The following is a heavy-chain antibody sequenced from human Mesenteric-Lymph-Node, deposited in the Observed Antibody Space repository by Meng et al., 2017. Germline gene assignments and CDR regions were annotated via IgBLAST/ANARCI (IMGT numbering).Heavy chain of an antibody. D-gene: IGHD5-12*01. CDR2: IHYSGTT. Sequence: QVRLQQWGPGLLNPSQTLSPTCTVSDGFTTSDDYYWSWIRQPPGKGLEWIGYIHYSGTTYYNPSLKSRIAISLDTSKNQFSLNLNSVTAADAAVYYCARDSPGGYGYFDSWGQGTLVTVSS. J-gene: IGHJ4*02. CDR1: DGFTTSDDYY. V-gene: IGHV4-30-4*01. CDR3: ARDSPGGYGYFDS.